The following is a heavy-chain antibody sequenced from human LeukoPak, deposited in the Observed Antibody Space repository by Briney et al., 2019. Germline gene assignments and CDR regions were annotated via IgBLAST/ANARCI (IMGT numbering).Heavy chain of an antibody. Sequence: PGGSLRLSCAASGFTFSSYAMHWVRQAPGKGLEYVSAISSNGGSTYYVNSVKGRFTISRDNSKNTLYLQMGSLRTEDMAVYYCARGSGYCSSTGCYTSCDFDYWGQGTLVTVSS. D-gene: IGHD2-2*01. CDR2: ISSNGGST. J-gene: IGHJ4*02. CDR3: ARGSGYCSSTGCYTSCDFDY. CDR1: GFTFSSYA. V-gene: IGHV3-64*01.